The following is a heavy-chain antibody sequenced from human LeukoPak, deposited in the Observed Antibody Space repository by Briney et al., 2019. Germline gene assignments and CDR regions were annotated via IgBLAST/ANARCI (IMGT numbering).Heavy chain of an antibody. V-gene: IGHV4-39*07. J-gene: IGHJ5*02. Sequence: PSETLSLTCTVSGGSISSSSYYWGWIRQPPGKGLEWIGCIYYSGSTYYNPSLKSRVTISVDTSKNQFSLKLSSVTAADTAVYYCARLGQRAAAGLAQNWFDPWGQGTLVTVSS. CDR1: GGSISSSSYY. CDR3: ARLGQRAAAGLAQNWFDP. CDR2: IYYSGST. D-gene: IGHD6-13*01.